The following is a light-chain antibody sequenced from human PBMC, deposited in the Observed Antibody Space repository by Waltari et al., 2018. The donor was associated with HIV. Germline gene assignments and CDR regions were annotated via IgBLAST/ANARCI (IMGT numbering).Light chain of an antibody. J-gene: IGLJ1*01. V-gene: IGLV2-11*01. CDR3: CSFAGSYIV. Sequence: QSALTQPRSVSGSPGQSVTISCTGTSSDVDAYNRVSWYQQHPGKAPKVVIYDVRERPAGVPDRFSGSKSANTASLTISGLQADDEADYHCCSFAGSYIVFGTGTKVTVL. CDR2: DVR. CDR1: SSDVDAYNR.